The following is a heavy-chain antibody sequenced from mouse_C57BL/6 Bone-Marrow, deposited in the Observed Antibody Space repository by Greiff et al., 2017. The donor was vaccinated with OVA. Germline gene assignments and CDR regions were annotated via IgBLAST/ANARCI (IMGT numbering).Heavy chain of an antibody. CDR2: IHPNSGST. Sequence: VKLQQPGAELVKPGASVKLSCKASGYTFTSYWMHWVKQRPGQGLEWIGMIHPNSGSTNYNEKFKSKATLTVDKSSSTAYMQLSSLTSEDSAVYYCARSPSSWFAYWGQGTLVTVSA. CDR3: ARSPSSWFAY. V-gene: IGHV1-64*01. D-gene: IGHD1-1*01. J-gene: IGHJ3*01. CDR1: GYTFTSYW.